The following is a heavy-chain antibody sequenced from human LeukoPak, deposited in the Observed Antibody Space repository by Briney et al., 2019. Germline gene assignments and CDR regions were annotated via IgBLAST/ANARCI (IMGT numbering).Heavy chain of an antibody. V-gene: IGHV3-23*01. CDR3: ARSQYYLDS. J-gene: IGHJ4*02. CDR1: GFTFSSYA. CDR2: ISGSGGST. Sequence: GGSLRLSCAASGFTFSSYAMSWVRQAPGKGLEWVSGISGSGGSTYYADSVKGRFTISRDNAKNALFLQMNSLRAEDTAVYYCARSQYYLDSWGQGTLVTVSS.